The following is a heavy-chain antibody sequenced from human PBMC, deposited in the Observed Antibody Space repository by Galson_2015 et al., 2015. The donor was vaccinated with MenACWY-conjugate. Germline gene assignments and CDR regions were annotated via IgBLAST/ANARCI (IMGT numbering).Heavy chain of an antibody. D-gene: IGHD1-26*01. CDR3: AKTRGASCYSDY. J-gene: IGHJ4*02. CDR2: INPGGSST. Sequence: SLRLSCAASGFIFNTYWMHWVRQAPGKGLVWVSRINPGGSSTTYADSVKDRFTISRDNAKNTLYLQMNSLRPEDTAVFYCAKTRGASCYSDYWGQGTLVTVSS. V-gene: IGHV3-74*01. CDR1: GFIFNTYW.